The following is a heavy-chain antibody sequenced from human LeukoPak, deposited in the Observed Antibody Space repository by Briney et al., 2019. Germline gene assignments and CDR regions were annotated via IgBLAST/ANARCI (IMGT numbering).Heavy chain of an antibody. CDR1: GFTFGDYA. V-gene: IGHV3-49*04. D-gene: IGHD5-12*01. Sequence: GGSLRLSCTASGFTFGDYAMTWVRQAPGKGLEWVGFIRTKAYGGAAEYAASVKGRFTISRDDSKTIAYLQMNSLKTDDTAVYYCTRGYSGSFHWGQGTLVTVSS. CDR2: IRTKAYGGAA. J-gene: IGHJ4*02. CDR3: TRGYSGSFH.